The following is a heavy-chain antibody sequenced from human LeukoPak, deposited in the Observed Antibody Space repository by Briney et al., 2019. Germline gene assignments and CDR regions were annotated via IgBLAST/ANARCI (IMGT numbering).Heavy chain of an antibody. Sequence: PSETLSLTCAVYGGSFSGYYWSWIRQPPGKGLEWIGEINHSGSTNYNPSLKSRVTISVETSKNQFSLKLSSVTAADTAVYYCARLRSTRSGNMILFDYWGQGTLVTVSS. J-gene: IGHJ4*02. V-gene: IGHV4-34*01. CDR1: GGSFSGYY. CDR3: ARLRSTRSGNMILFDY. D-gene: IGHD2-2*01. CDR2: INHSGST.